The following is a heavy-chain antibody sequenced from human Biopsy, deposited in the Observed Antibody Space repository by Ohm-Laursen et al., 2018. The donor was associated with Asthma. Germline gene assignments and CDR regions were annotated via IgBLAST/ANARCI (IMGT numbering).Heavy chain of an antibody. CDR2: ISYTGSA. CDR3: AGHWDWGSFFDY. CDR1: GGSMSSSSYY. J-gene: IGHJ4*02. V-gene: IGHV4-39*02. D-gene: IGHD3/OR15-3a*01. Sequence: TLSLTWTVSGGSMSSSSYYWGWIRQPPGKGLEWMGSISYTGSASHNPSLKSRVTISVDTSKNHFSLKLSSVTAADTAVYYCAGHWDWGSFFDYWGQGTPVPVSS.